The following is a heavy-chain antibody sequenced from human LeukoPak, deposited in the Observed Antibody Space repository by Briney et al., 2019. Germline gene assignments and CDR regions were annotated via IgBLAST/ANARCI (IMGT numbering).Heavy chain of an antibody. CDR2: IDPNGGST. J-gene: IGHJ4*02. D-gene: IGHD3-3*01. Sequence: ASXKVSCKASGYTFTTHYFHWVRQAPGQGLEWMGIIDPNGGSTKYAQKFQGRVAMTSDTSTSTVYMDLSSLRSEDTAVYYCTSWAGEVKNGLWSGPFDYWGQGALVTVSS. V-gene: IGHV1-46*01. CDR3: TSWAGEVKNGLWSGPFDY. CDR1: GYTFTTHY.